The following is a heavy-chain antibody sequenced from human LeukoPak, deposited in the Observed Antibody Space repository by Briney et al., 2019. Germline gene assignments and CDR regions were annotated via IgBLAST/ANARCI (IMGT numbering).Heavy chain of an antibody. V-gene: IGHV3-30*14. J-gene: IGHJ4*02. Sequence: PGRSLRLSCAASGFTFSSYAMHWVRQAPGKGLEWVAVISYDGSNKYYAGSVKGRFTISRENAKNSLYLQMNSLRAGDTAVYYCARWRQYYFDYWGQGTLVTVSS. CDR1: GFTFSSYA. D-gene: IGHD2/OR15-2a*01. CDR3: ARWRQYYFDY. CDR2: ISYDGSNK.